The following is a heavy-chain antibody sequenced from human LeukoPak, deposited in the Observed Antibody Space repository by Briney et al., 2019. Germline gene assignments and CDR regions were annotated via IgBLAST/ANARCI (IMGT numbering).Heavy chain of an antibody. CDR3: ARGLNYYDSSGYYYPGYYYYYMDV. Sequence: ASVTVSCKASGYTFTGYYMHWVRQAPGQGLEWMGWINPNSGGTNYAQKFQGRVTMTRDTSISTAYMELSRLRSDDTAVYYCARGLNYYDSSGYYYPGYYYYYMDVWGKGTTVTISS. CDR2: INPNSGGT. D-gene: IGHD3-22*01. J-gene: IGHJ6*03. CDR1: GYTFTGYY. V-gene: IGHV1-2*02.